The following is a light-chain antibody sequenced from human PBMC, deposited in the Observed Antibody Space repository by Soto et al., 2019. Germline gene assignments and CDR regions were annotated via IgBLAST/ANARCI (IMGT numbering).Light chain of an antibody. J-gene: IGKJ1*01. V-gene: IGKV3-20*01. CDR2: AAS. Sequence: EIVLTQSPGTLSLSPGDRATLSCRASQNLGSGYLAWYQQKPGQAPRILIYAASTRATGIPDRVSGSGSGTDYSLTISRLEPEDFAVYYCQQYDTSPRTFGQGTKVDIK. CDR3: QQYDTSPRT. CDR1: QNLGSGY.